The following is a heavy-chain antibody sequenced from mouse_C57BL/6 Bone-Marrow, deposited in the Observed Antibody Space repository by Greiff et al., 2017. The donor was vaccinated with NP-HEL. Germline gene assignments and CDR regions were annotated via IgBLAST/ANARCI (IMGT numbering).Heavy chain of an antibody. CDR2: ISSGSSTI. CDR3: ARPSYYGSSYDAMDY. J-gene: IGHJ4*01. CDR1: GFTFSDYG. V-gene: IGHV5-17*01. D-gene: IGHD1-1*01. Sequence: EVTLVESGGGLVKPGGSLKLSCAASGFTFSDYGMHWVRQAPEKGLEWVAYISSGSSTIYYADTVKGRFTISRDNAKNTLFLQMTSLRSEDTAMYYCARPSYYGSSYDAMDYWGQGTSVTVSS.